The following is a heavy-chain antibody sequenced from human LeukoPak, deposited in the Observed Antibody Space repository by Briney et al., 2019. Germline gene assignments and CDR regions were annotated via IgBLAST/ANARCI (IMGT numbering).Heavy chain of an antibody. Sequence: ASMKVSCTASGYTFTSYGISWVRQAPGQGLEWMGWISAYNGNTNYAQKLQGRVTMTTDTSTSTAYMKLRSLRADDTAVHYCARNDYYGAGSLSGYNWFDPWGQGTLVTVSS. D-gene: IGHD3-10*01. CDR3: ARNDYYGAGSLSGYNWFDP. V-gene: IGHV1-18*01. J-gene: IGHJ5*02. CDR1: GYTFTSYG. CDR2: ISAYNGNT.